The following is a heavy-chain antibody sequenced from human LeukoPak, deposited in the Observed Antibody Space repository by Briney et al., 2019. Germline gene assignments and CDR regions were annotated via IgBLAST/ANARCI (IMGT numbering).Heavy chain of an antibody. CDR3: ARAPTPYFTYYMDV. D-gene: IGHD2-21*01. J-gene: IGHJ6*03. Sequence: PGGSLRLSWSPSGFIFTVYGMNWGPHAPGEGVGGISYICSSGSAGNNIYYAVSVKGRFTISRDNAKDSLFLQMNSLRDADTAVYYCARAPTPYFTYYMDVWGKGTTVTVSS. CDR2: ICSSGSAGNNI. CDR1: GFIFTVYG. V-gene: IGHV3-48*02.